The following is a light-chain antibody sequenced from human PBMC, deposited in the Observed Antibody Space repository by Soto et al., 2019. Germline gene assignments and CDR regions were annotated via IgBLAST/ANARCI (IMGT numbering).Light chain of an antibody. CDR2: DVS. Sequence: QSALTQPRSVSGSPGQSVTISCTGTSSDVGGYNYVSWYQQHPGKAPKLMIYDVSKRPSGVPDRFSGSKSGNTASLTISGLQAEDEADYYCCSYAGSYTLVFGGGTKAHRP. J-gene: IGLJ3*02. CDR1: SSDVGGYNY. V-gene: IGLV2-11*01. CDR3: CSYAGSYTLV.